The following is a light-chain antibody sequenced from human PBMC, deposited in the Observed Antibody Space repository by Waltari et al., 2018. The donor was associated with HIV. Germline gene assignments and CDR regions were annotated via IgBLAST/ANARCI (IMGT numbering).Light chain of an antibody. Sequence: EIVLTQSPGTLSLSPGETATLSCRASQSVSGSYLAWYQQKPGQPPRLLIYSVSNRATGIPDRVSGSGSGTDVTRTISRLEPEDSAVYYCHQDVTTPWTFGQGTKVEIK. CDR1: QSVSGSY. CDR3: HQDVTTPWT. V-gene: IGKV3-20*01. J-gene: IGKJ1*01. CDR2: SVS.